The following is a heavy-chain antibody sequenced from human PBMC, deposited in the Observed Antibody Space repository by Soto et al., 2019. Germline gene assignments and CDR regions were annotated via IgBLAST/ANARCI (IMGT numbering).Heavy chain of an antibody. V-gene: IGHV4-59*08. CDR3: AKNCNWGSLVH. Sequence: QVHLQESGPGLVKPSETLSLTCTVSGDSISTDYWSWIRQSPGKGLEWIGFIYYGGSTHYNPSLKSRVTISVDTPKTQFSLKLSSVTAADTAVYYCAKNCNWGSLVHWGQGTLVTVSS. D-gene: IGHD7-27*01. CDR2: IYYGGST. J-gene: IGHJ4*02. CDR1: GDSISTDY.